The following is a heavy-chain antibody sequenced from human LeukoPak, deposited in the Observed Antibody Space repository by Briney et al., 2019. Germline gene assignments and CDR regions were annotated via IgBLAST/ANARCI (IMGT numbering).Heavy chain of an antibody. CDR1: GGSISSGDYY. CDR2: IYYSGST. V-gene: IGHV4-30-4*01. J-gene: IGHJ6*02. CDR3: ARANLVVVPAAIGGMSSYYYYGMDV. D-gene: IGHD2-2*01. Sequence: SETLSLTGTVSGGSISSGDYYWSWIRQPPGKGLEWIGYIYYSGSTYYNPSLKSRVTISVDTSKNQFSLKLSSVIAADTAVYYCARANLVVVPAAIGGMSSYYYYGMDVWGQGTTVTVSS.